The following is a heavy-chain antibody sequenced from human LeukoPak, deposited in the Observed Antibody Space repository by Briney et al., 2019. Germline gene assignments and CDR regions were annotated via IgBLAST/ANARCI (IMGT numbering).Heavy chain of an antibody. J-gene: IGHJ4*02. Sequence: PSETLSLTCTVSGGSISSSSYYWGWVRQPPGRGLEWIGSIYYSGSTYYNPSLKSRVTISVNTSKNQFSLKLSSATAADTAVYYCARRRSGYSYVEYWGQGTLVTVSS. V-gene: IGHV4-39*01. CDR3: ARRRSGYSYVEY. D-gene: IGHD5-18*01. CDR1: GGSISSSSYY. CDR2: IYYSGST.